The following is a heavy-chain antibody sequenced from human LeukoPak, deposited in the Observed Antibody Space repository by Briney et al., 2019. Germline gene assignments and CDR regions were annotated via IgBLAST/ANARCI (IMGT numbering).Heavy chain of an antibody. CDR1: EFTFGAYG. J-gene: IGHJ6*02. CDR2: ISYDGSKK. CDR3: AKDRDTAVVYFYYGMDV. V-gene: IGHV3-30*18. Sequence: GGSLRLSCAASEFTFGAYGLHWVRQAPGKGLEWVAIISYDGSKKFYADSVKGRFTISRDNSKNMLYLQMSGLTIEDTAVYYCAKDRDTAVVYFYYGMDVWGQGTTVIVSS. D-gene: IGHD5-18*01.